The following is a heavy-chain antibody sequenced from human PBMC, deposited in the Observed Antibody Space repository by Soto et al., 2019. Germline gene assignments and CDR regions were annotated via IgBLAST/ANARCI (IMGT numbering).Heavy chain of an antibody. V-gene: IGHV4-59*01. Sequence: SETLSLTCTVSDDSITNYYWSWIRQPPGKGLEWVGYIYHTGSSSYNPSLKSRVAMSMDTSKRQISLKLTSVTAADTAVYYCAREYMRWFDPWGQGTLVTVPS. CDR3: AREYMRWFDP. D-gene: IGHD1-20*01. CDR1: DDSITNYY. CDR2: IYHTGSS. J-gene: IGHJ5*02.